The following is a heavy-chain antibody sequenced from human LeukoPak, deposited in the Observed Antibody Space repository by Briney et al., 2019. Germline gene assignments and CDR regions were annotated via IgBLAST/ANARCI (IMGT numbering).Heavy chain of an antibody. J-gene: IGHJ4*02. CDR3: ARDRNGDGATYFSF. V-gene: IGHV4-4*07. D-gene: IGHD4/OR15-4a*01. CDR2: IYGSGNI. CDR1: GGSMNTYY. Sequence: SETLSLTCTVSGGSMNTYYWSWIRQPAGKGPEWIGRIYGSGNIHYNPSLESRVTMSVDTSKKQFSLKLSSVTAADTAAYYCARDRNGDGATYFSFWGQGTLVTVSS.